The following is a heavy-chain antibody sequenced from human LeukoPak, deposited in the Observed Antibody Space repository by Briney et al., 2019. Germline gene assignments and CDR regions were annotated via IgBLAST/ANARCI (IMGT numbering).Heavy chain of an antibody. D-gene: IGHD6-19*01. CDR3: ARGTLYRGWSYYLDF. CDR1: GGSISSYY. Sequence: SETLSLTCTVSGGSISSYYWSWIRQPPGKGLEWIGYIYYSGSTNYNPSLKSRVTISVDTSKNQFSLKLSSVTAADTAVYYCARGTLYRGWSYYLDFWGQGSQVTVSS. V-gene: IGHV4-59*01. J-gene: IGHJ4*02. CDR2: IYYSGST.